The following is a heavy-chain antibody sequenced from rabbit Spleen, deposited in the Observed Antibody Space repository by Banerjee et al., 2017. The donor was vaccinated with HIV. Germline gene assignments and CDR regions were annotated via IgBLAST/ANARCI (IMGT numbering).Heavy chain of an antibody. J-gene: IGHJ4*01. V-gene: IGHV1S7*01. CDR1: GFTISGYW. D-gene: IGHD4-2*01. CDR2: IYPITETT. CDR3: ARDSAGREDFNL. Sequence: QLEESGGRLVQPGGSLTLSCKAFGFTISGYWMNWVRQAPGKGLEWIGIIYPITETTYYANWVNGRFTISSDNAQNTVDLQMNSLTAADTATYFCARDSAGREDFNLWGQGTLVTVS.